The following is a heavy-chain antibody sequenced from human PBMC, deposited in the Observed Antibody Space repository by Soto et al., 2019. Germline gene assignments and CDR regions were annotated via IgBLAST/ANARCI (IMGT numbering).Heavy chain of an antibody. D-gene: IGHD3-22*01. Sequence: LRLSCAASGFTFSSYAMHWVRQAPGKGLEWVAVISYDGSNKYYADSVKGRFTISRDNSKNTLYLQMNSLRAEDTAVYYCARDVYRYYYDSSGYYYPGYFDYWGQGTLVTVSS. CDR2: ISYDGSNK. J-gene: IGHJ4*02. CDR1: GFTFSSYA. V-gene: IGHV3-30-3*01. CDR3: ARDVYRYYYDSSGYYYPGYFDY.